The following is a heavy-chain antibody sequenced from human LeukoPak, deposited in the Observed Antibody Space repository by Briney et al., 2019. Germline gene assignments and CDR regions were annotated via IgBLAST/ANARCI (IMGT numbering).Heavy chain of an antibody. CDR2: ISGSGSPI. V-gene: IGHV3-48*03. J-gene: IGHJ3*02. CDR1: EFTFSSYE. D-gene: IGHD3-22*01. Sequence: PGGSLRLSCVTSEFTFSSYEMNWLRQAPGKGLEWVSYISGSGSPIFYADSVKGRFTISRDNAQNSLYLQMNSLRAEDTAVYYCATEWLLGAMNAFDIWGQGTMVTVSS. CDR3: ATEWLLGAMNAFDI.